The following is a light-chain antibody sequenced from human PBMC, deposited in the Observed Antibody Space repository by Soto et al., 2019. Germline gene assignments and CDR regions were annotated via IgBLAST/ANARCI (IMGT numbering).Light chain of an antibody. CDR2: KAS. CDR3: QQLKSYPLT. V-gene: IGKV1-5*03. CDR1: QTISSW. Sequence: DIQMTQSPSTLSGSVGDRVTTTCRASQTISSWLAWYQQKPGKAPKLLIYKASTLKSGVPSRFSGSGSGTEITLTVSSLQPEDFATYYCQQLKSYPLTFGGGTKVDIK. J-gene: IGKJ4*01.